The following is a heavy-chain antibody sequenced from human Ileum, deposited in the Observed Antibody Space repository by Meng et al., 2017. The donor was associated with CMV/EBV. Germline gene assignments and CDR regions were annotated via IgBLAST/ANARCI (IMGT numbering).Heavy chain of an antibody. CDR3: ARTEDCSSARCYTGFDP. V-gene: IGHV4-30-4*08. CDR1: SITRGDYY. J-gene: IGHJ5*02. Sequence: SITRGDYYWTWIRQTPWKGLEWIGFIKYNWRSYYNPSLKSRITISIDTSKNQFSLRLTSVTAADAAVYYCARTEDCSSARCYTGFDPWGQGTLVTVSS. CDR2: IKYNWRS. D-gene: IGHD2-2*01.